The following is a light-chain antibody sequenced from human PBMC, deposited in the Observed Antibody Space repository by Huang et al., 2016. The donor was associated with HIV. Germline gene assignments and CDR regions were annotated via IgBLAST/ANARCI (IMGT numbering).Light chain of an antibody. CDR3: MQALQTPT. Sequence: DIVMTQSPLSLPVTPGEPASISCRSSQSLLHSNGYTCLNWYLQKPGQSPQLLIYLGSNRASGVPDRFSGSGSGTDFTLKISRDEAEDVGVYYCMQALQTPTFGQGTKVEIK. J-gene: IGKJ1*01. V-gene: IGKV2-28*01. CDR1: QSLLHSNGYTC. CDR2: LGS.